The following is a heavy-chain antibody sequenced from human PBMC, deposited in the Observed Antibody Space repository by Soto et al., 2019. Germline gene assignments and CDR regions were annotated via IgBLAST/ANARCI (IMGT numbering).Heavy chain of an antibody. D-gene: IGHD1-26*01. CDR1: GFTFSVSA. Sequence: EVQLVESGGGGVQPGGSLKLSCAVSGFTFSVSAIHWVRQASGKGLEWVGRIRSKADNYATAYGAAVKGRFSISRDDSKNTAYLQLSSLNTEDTAVYYCARLAEWEYYDGMDVWGQGTTVTVSS. CDR3: ARLAEWEYYDGMDV. V-gene: IGHV3-73*02. CDR2: IRSKADNYAT. J-gene: IGHJ6*02.